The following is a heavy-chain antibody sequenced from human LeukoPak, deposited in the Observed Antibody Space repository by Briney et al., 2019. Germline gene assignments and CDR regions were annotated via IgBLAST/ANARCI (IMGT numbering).Heavy chain of an antibody. V-gene: IGHV4-59*12. J-gene: IGHJ1*01. CDR1: GGSISSYY. CDR3: ARDTSSGNSLYFQH. Sequence: SETLSLTCTVSGGSISSYYWSWIRQTPGKGLEWIGDIYYSGSTNYNPSLKSRVTISVDASKNQFSLKLSSVTAADTAVYYCARDTSSGNSLYFQHWGQGTLVTVSS. CDR2: IYYSGST. D-gene: IGHD4-23*01.